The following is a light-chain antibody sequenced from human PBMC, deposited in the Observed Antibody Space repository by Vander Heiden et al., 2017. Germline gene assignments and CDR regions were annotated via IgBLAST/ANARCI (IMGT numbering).Light chain of an antibody. CDR1: SSDVGGYDY. V-gene: IGLV2-11*01. CDR2: DVS. CDR3: CSYAGRYTYV. J-gene: IGLJ1*01. Sequence: QSALTQPRSVSGSPGQSVTISCTGTSSDVGGYDYVSWYQQHPDNAPKLMIYDVSKRPSGVPDRFSASKSGNTASLTISGLQAEDEADYYCCSYAGRYTYVFGTGTQVTVL.